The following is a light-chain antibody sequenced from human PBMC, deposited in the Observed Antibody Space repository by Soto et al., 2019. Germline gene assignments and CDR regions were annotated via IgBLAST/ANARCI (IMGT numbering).Light chain of an antibody. CDR3: QQTYSTPLT. CDR1: QSISNY. Sequence: DIQMTQSPSSLSASVRDRVTIPCRASQSISNYLNWYQQKPGKAPKLLIYAAYKLESGVPSRFSGGGSVTDFTLTISSLQPEDFATYYCQQTYSTPLTFGGGTKVEIK. J-gene: IGKJ4*01. CDR2: AAY. V-gene: IGKV1-39*01.